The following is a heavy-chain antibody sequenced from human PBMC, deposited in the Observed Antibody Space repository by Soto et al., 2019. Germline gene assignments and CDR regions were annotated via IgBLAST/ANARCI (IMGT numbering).Heavy chain of an antibody. CDR1: GGSISSYY. J-gene: IGHJ6*02. V-gene: IGHV4-59*08. D-gene: IGHD2-2*03. Sequence: PSETLSLTCTVSGGSISSYYWSWIRQPPGKGLEWIGYIYYSGSTNYNPSLKSRVTISVDTSKNQFSLKLSSVTAADTAVYYCAGYCSSTSCYPYYYYGMDVWGQGTTVTVSS. CDR3: AGYCSSTSCYPYYYYGMDV. CDR2: IYYSGST.